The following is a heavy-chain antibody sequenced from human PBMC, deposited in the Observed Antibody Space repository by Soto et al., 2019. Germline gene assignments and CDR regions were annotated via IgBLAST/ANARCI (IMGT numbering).Heavy chain of an antibody. D-gene: IGHD6-19*01. CDR3: TRPLARVAVAGTGDWFDP. CDR1: GFTFGDYA. Sequence: PGGSLRLSCTASGFTFGDYAMSWFRQAPGKGLEWVGFIRSKAYGGTTEYAASVKGRFTISRDDSKSIAYLQMNSLKTEVTAVYYCTRPLARVAVAGTGDWFDPWGQGTLVTVSS. CDR2: IRSKAYGGTT. V-gene: IGHV3-49*03. J-gene: IGHJ5*02.